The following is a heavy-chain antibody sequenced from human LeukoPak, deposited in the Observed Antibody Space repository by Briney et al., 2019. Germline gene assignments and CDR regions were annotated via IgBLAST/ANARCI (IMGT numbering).Heavy chain of an antibody. CDR1: GYTFTRHY. V-gene: IGHV1-46*01. D-gene: IGHD5-24*01. CDR3: ARDNSLQDMAWWFDP. CDR2: INPTGTSS. Sequence: GASVKVSRKSSGYTFTRHYLHWVRQAPGQGLEWVGLINPTGTSSWSAQKFQGRVTLTRDMSTSTDYMELSSLRSEDTAVYYCARDNSLQDMAWWFDPWGQGTLVIVSS. J-gene: IGHJ5*02.